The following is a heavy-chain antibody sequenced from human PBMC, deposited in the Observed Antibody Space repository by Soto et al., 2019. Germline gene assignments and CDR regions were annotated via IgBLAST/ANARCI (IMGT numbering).Heavy chain of an antibody. J-gene: IGHJ4*02. CDR2: ISYDGSNK. V-gene: IGHV3-30*18. CDR1: GFTFISYG. Sequence: GWSLRLSCAAPGFTFISYGMHWVRQAPGKGLEWVAVISYDGSNKYYADSVKGRFTISRDNSKNTLYLQMNSLRAEDTAVYYCAKDVWGSTLDYWGQGTLVTGSS. D-gene: IGHD1-26*01. CDR3: AKDVWGSTLDY.